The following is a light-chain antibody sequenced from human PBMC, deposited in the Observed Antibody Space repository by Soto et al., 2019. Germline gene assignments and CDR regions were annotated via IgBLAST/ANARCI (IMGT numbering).Light chain of an antibody. CDR2: GAS. V-gene: IGKV3-20*01. J-gene: IGKJ5*01. CDR3: QQYGGSPIT. Sequence: EVVMTQSPATLSVSPGERATLSCRASQTVSRNLAWYQQKPGQAPRLLISGASNRATGIPDRFSGSGSGTDFTLTISRLEPDDFALYFCQQYGGSPITFGLGTRLEI. CDR1: QTVSRN.